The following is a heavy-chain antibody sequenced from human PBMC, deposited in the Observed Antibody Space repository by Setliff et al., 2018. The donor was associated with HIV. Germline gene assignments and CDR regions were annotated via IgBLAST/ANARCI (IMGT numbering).Heavy chain of an antibody. J-gene: IGHJ4*02. CDR1: GGSISSYY. Sequence: SETLSLTCTVSGGSISSYYWSWIRQPPGKGLEWIGNIHSSGSTNYNPSLKSRVTISVDTSKNQFSLKLSSVTSADTAVYYCARRIGAGNFDYWGQGTLVTVSS. CDR2: IHSSGST. CDR3: ARRIGAGNFDY. V-gene: IGHV4-4*09. D-gene: IGHD3-16*01.